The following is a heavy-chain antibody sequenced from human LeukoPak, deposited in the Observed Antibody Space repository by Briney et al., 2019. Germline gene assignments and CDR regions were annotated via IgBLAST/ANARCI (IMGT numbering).Heavy chain of an antibody. J-gene: IGHJ6*03. D-gene: IGHD3-10*01. V-gene: IGHV3-7*04. CDR3: ARGVTMVRGVTMFSLYYYYMDV. CDR1: GFTFSSYW. CDR2: IKQDGSEK. Sequence: GGSLRLSCAASGFTFSSYWMSWVRQAPGKGLEWVANIKQDGSEKYYVDSVKGRFTISRDNAKNSLYLQMNSLRAEDTAVYYCARGVTMVRGVTMFSLYYYYMDVWGKGTTVTISS.